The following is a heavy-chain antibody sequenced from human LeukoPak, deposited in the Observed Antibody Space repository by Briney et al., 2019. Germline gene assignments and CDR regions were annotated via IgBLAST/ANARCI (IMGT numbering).Heavy chain of an antibody. Sequence: GGSLRLSCAGSGFIFSDSAIHWVRQSSGKGLEWVGRIKSKAKNYATAYAASVKGRFTISRDDSKKTAYLQMNSLTTEDTAVYYCTRFDPVELATTTPFDYWGRGTLVTVSS. D-gene: IGHD5-24*01. CDR1: GFIFSDSA. CDR3: TRFDPVELATTTPFDY. V-gene: IGHV3-73*01. CDR2: IKSKAKNYAT. J-gene: IGHJ4*02.